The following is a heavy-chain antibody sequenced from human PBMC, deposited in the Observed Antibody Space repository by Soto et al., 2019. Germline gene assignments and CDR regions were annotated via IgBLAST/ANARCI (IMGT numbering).Heavy chain of an antibody. CDR3: ARGLSVTLFDN. Sequence: QVQLQESGPGLVKPSQTLSLTCTVSGGSISTGGYYWTWIRQPPGKGLEWIGYIYYSGSTYYNPSLKRRVTISVDTSKNQFSLKLSSVTAADTAVYYCARGLSVTLFDNWGQGTLVTVSS. V-gene: IGHV4-31*03. CDR2: IYYSGST. J-gene: IGHJ4*02. D-gene: IGHD4-17*01. CDR1: GGSISTGGYY.